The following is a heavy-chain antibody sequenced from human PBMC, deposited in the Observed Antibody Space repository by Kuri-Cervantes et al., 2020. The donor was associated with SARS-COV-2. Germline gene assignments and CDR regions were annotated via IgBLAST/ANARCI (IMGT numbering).Heavy chain of an antibody. D-gene: IGHD6-19*01. J-gene: IGHJ4*02. Sequence: GGSLRLSFAVSGLTFSSSGMHWVRQAPGKGLEWVAFIRYDGSNKYYADSVKGRFTISRDNSKNTLYLQMNSLRAEDTAVYYCANDRAAVAVELAPFDYWGQGTLVTVSS. CDR1: GLTFSSSG. CDR2: IRYDGSNK. CDR3: ANDRAAVAVELAPFDY. V-gene: IGHV3-30*02.